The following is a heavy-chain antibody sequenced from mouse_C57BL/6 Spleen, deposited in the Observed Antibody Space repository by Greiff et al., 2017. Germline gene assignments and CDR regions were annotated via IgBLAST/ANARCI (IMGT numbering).Heavy chain of an antibody. CDR3: ARGGIYDGYSAWFAY. Sequence: VQLQQSGAELVRPGTSVKVSCKASGYAFTNYLIEWVKQRPGQGLEWIGVINPGSGGTNYNEKFKGKATLTADKSSSTAYMQLSSLTSEDSAVYCCARGGIYDGYSAWFAYWGQGTLVTVSA. CDR1: GYAFTNYL. V-gene: IGHV1-54*01. D-gene: IGHD2-3*01. CDR2: INPGSGGT. J-gene: IGHJ3*01.